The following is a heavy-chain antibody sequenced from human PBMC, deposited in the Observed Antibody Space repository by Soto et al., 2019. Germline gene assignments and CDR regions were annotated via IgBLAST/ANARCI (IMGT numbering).Heavy chain of an antibody. CDR3: ARDITTVTTELIYGMDV. D-gene: IGHD4-4*01. V-gene: IGHV1-69*06. J-gene: IGHJ6*02. CDR1: GGTFSSYA. CDR2: IIPIFGTA. Sequence: QVQLVQSGAEVKKPGSSVKVSCKASGGTFSSYAISWVRQAPGQGLEWMGGIIPIFGTANYSQKFQGRVTITADKSTSTAYMELSSLRPEDTAVYYCARDITTVTTELIYGMDVWGQGTTVTASS.